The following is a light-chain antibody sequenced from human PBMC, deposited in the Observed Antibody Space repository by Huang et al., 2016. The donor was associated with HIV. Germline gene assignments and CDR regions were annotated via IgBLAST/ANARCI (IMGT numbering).Light chain of an antibody. CDR1: QSISSY. CDR2: AAS. CDR3: QQSYSLLT. V-gene: IGKV1-39*01. Sequence: DIQMTQSPSSLSASVGDRVTITCRASQSISSYLNWYQQKPGKAPKLLLYAASSLQSCVPSRFSGSGSGTDFPLTISSLQPEDFATYYCQQSYSLLTFGGGTKVEIK. J-gene: IGKJ4*01.